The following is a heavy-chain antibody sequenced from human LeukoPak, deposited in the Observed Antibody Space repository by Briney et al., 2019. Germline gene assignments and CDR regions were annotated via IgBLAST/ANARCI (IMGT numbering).Heavy chain of an antibody. CDR3: ARLSVSISCFGFDI. Sequence: GGSLRLSCEASGFTFSSYWMSWVRQAPGKGLEWVANIKQDESEKYYVDSVKGRFTISRDNAKNSLYLQMNSLRAEDTAVYYCARLSVSISCFGFDIWGQGTTVTVSS. CDR1: GFTFSSYW. V-gene: IGHV3-7*01. J-gene: IGHJ3*02. D-gene: IGHD2-2*01. CDR2: IKQDESEK.